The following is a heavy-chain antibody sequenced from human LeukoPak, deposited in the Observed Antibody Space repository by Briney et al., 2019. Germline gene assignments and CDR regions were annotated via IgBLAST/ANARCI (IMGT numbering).Heavy chain of an antibody. Sequence: QSGGSLRLSCAAPGFTFSSYAMSWVRQAPGKGLEWVANIKQDGSEKYYVDSVKGRFTISRDNAKNSLSLQMNSLRVEDTAVYYCARAGSFWHYVYWGQGTLVTVSS. V-gene: IGHV3-7*01. D-gene: IGHD1-7*01. CDR3: ARAGSFWHYVY. CDR2: IKQDGSEK. CDR1: GFTFSSYA. J-gene: IGHJ4*02.